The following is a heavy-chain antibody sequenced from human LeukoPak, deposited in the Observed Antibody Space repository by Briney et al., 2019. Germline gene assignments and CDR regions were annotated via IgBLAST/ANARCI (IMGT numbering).Heavy chain of an antibody. CDR3: AKGVRITVFGVVTEFDY. CDR1: GFTFSSYA. J-gene: IGHJ4*02. Sequence: GGSRRLSCAASGFTFSSYAMSWVRQAPGKGLEWVSTVSGSGGSTYSGDAVKGRFTISRDNSKNTLYLQMNSLRAEDTAVYYCAKGVRITVFGVVTEFDYWGLGTLVTVSS. D-gene: IGHD3-3*01. V-gene: IGHV3-23*01. CDR2: VSGSGGST.